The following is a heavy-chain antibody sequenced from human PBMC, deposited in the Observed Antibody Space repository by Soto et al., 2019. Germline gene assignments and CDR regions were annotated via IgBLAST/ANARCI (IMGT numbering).Heavy chain of an antibody. CDR3: AKYQPGTSCYDY. Sequence: GGSLRLSCAASGFTFSSYGMHWVRQAPGKGLEWVAVISYDGSNKYYADSVKGRFTVSRDNSKNTLYLQMNSLRAEDTAVYYCAKYQPGTSCYDYWGQGTLVTVSS. D-gene: IGHD2-2*01. J-gene: IGHJ4*02. V-gene: IGHV3-30*18. CDR1: GFTFSSYG. CDR2: ISYDGSNK.